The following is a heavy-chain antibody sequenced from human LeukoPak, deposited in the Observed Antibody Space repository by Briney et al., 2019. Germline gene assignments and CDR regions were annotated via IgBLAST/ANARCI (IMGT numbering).Heavy chain of an antibody. Sequence: PGGSLRLSCGASGFTFSSYWMHWVRQAPGKGRVWISRINSDGSTTSYADSVKGRFTISRDNAKNTLYLQMNSLRAEDTAVYYCARTRHYYGSSGYYDYWGQGTLVTVSS. D-gene: IGHD3-22*01. CDR2: INSDGSTT. CDR1: GFTFSSYW. CDR3: ARTRHYYGSSGYYDY. V-gene: IGHV3-74*01. J-gene: IGHJ4*02.